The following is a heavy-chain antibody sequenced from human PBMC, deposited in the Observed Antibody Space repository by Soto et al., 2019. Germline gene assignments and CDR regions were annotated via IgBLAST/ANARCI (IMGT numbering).Heavy chain of an antibody. D-gene: IGHD2-15*01. V-gene: IGHV4-39*01. Sequence: QLLESGPGLVKPSETLSLTCTVSSGSISSTIYSWDWIRQPPGKGLEWIGSIFYSGSTYYNPSLKSRVTISVDTSKNQFSLTLTSVTAADTAVNYCARQCRGVTCHWFVPWGQGTLVTVSS. CDR3: ARQCRGVTCHWFVP. J-gene: IGHJ5*02. CDR1: SGSISSTIYS. CDR2: IFYSGST.